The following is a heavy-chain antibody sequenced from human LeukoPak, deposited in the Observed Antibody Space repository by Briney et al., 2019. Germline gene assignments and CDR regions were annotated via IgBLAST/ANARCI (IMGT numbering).Heavy chain of an antibody. Sequence: AAVKVSCKTSGYTFTTYCIIGVRQAPRQGREGMGWISAYNGNTNYAQKLQGRVTITRDTSASTAYMELSSLRSEDRAVYYCVRGIGATSGWYVIESWGQGTLVAVS. CDR2: ISAYNGNT. J-gene: IGHJ4*02. D-gene: IGHD6-19*01. V-gene: IGHV1-18*01. CDR1: GYTFTTYC. CDR3: VRGIGATSGWYVIES.